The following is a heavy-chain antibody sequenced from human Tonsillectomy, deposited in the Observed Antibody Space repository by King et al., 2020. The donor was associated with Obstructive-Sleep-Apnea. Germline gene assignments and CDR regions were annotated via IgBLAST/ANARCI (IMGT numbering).Heavy chain of an antibody. CDR2: IFSNDEK. V-gene: IGHV2-26*01. CDR1: GFSLSTARMG. CDR3: ARSKNTAMVSYYGMDV. Sequence: VTLKESGPVLVKPTETLTLTCTVSGFSLSTARMGVSWIRQPPGKALEWLAHIFSNDEKSYSTSLKSRLTLSKDTSKSQVVLTMTNMDPVDTATYYCARSKNTAMVSYYGMDVWGQGTTVTVSS. J-gene: IGHJ6*02. D-gene: IGHD5-18*01.